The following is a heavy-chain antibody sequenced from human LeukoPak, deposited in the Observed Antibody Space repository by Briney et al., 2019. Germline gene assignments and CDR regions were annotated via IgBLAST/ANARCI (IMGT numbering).Heavy chain of an antibody. D-gene: IGHD3-10*01. V-gene: IGHV1-18*04. Sequence: PGASVKVSCKASGYTFTSYGISWVRQAPGQGLEWMGWISAYNGNTNYAQKLQGRVTMTTDTSTSTAYMELRSLRSDDTAVYYCARDLLWFGRQGTETDCWGQGTLVTVSS. CDR1: GYTFTSYG. CDR3: ARDLLWFGRQGTETDC. CDR2: ISAYNGNT. J-gene: IGHJ4*02.